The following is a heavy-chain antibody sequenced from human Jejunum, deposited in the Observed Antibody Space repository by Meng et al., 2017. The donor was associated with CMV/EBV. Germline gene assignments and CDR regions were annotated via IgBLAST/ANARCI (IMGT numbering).Heavy chain of an antibody. CDR2: IYYSGST. V-gene: IGHV4-30-4*08. CDR3: ARRTTVTGGFDY. CDR1: GGSISSGDNY. D-gene: IGHD4-17*01. J-gene: IGHJ4*02. Sequence: QVQRQGSGPGLVKPSQTLSLTCTVSGGSISSGDNYWSWIRQPPGKGLEWIGYIYYSGSTYYNPSLKSRLTISVDTSKNQFSLNLTSVTAADTAVYYCARRTTVTGGFDYWGQGTLVTVSS.